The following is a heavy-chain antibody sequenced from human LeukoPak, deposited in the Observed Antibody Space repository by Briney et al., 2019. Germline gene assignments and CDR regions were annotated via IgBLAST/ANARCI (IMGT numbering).Heavy chain of an antibody. J-gene: IGHJ6*02. V-gene: IGHV3-23*01. D-gene: IGHD3-22*01. Sequence: GGSLRLSCAASGFTFSNYAVSWVRQAPGKGLEWVSAISGHGLDTYYTDFVKGRFTISRDNSKNTLYLQMSSLRAEDTAVYYCAKLDSSGYYSNGGYYYGMDVWGQGTTVTVSS. CDR1: GFTFSNYA. CDR2: ISGHGLDT. CDR3: AKLDSSGYYSNGGYYYGMDV.